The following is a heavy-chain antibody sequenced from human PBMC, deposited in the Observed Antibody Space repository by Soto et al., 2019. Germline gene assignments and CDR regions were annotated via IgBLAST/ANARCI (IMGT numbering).Heavy chain of an antibody. CDR1: GFIFSTTD. V-gene: IGHV3-23*01. J-gene: IGHJ5*01. D-gene: IGHD3-10*01. CDR3: VKNSGLFNS. Sequence: PGGSLRLSCEASGFIFSTTDMSWARQAPGKGLEWVSTIYGDVRTPYYADSVSGRFSISRDNSKNMVYLQMDSLRVDDTAIYYCVKNSGLFNSWGQGSLVTVSS. CDR2: IYGDVRTP.